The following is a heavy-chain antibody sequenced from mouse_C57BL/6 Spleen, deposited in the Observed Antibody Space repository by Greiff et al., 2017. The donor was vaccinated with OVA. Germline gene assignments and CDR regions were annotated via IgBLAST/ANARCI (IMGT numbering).Heavy chain of an antibody. CDR2: IWSGGST. D-gene: IGHD2-3*01. V-gene: IGHV2-2*01. CDR3: ARNPDGYYGYFDV. CDR1: GFSLTSYG. Sequence: QVQLKQSGPGLVQPSQSLSITCTASGFSLTSYGVHWVRQSPGKGLEWLGVIWSGGSTNDNADFISRLSISKDNSKGKVFFKMNSLQGDDTAIYYCARNPDGYYGYFDVWGTGTTVTVSS. J-gene: IGHJ1*03.